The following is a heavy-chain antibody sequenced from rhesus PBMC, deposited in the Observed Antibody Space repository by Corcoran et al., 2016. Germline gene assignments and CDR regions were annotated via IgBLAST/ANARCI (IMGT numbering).Heavy chain of an antibody. CDR3: ARESSVIAAAGSFDY. CDR1: GGSISDSYR. D-gene: IGHD6-31*01. J-gene: IGHJ4*01. V-gene: IGHV4S10*01. Sequence: QVQLQESGPGVVKPSETLSLTCAVSGGSISDSYRWSWVRQPPGKGLEWFAHIYRGSTSPRSNPSPKSRVTISKDTSKNQISLKLSSVTAADTAVYFCARESSVIAAAGSFDYWGQGVLVTVSS. CDR2: IYRGSTSP.